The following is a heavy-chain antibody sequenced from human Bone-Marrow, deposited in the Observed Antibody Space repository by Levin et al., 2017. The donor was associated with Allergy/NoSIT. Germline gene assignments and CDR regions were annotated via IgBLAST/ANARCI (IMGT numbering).Heavy chain of an antibody. V-gene: IGHV5-10-1*01. Sequence: GESLKISCQVSGYSFTTYYISWVRQMPGKGLEWMGRIDPSDSDTIYSPSFEGHVTISADTSSNTAYVQWSSLKASDTALYYCARLIRYYYYSGSDYRDYYYMDVWGQGTTVTVSS. CDR3: ARLIRYYYYSGSDYRDYYYMDV. CDR2: IDPSDSDT. J-gene: IGHJ6*03. CDR1: GYSFTTYY. D-gene: IGHD3-10*01.